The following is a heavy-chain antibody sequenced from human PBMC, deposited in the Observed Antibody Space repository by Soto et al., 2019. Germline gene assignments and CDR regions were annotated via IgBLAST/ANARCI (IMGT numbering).Heavy chain of an antibody. Sequence: PGGSLRLSCAASGFTFSSYAMSWVRQAPGKGLEWVSAISGSGGSTYYADSVKGRFTISRDNSKNTLYLQMNSLRAEDTAVYYCAKDREGIAVAGGAFDIWGQGTMVTVSS. CDR2: ISGSGGST. V-gene: IGHV3-23*01. CDR1: GFTFSSYA. J-gene: IGHJ3*02. CDR3: AKDREGIAVAGGAFDI. D-gene: IGHD6-19*01.